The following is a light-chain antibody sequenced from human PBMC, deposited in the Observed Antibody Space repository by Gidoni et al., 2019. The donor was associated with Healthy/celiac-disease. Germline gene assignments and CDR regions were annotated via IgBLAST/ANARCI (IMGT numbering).Light chain of an antibody. CDR1: SSDVGGYNY. V-gene: IGLV2-14*01. CDR3: SSYTSSFYV. J-gene: IGLJ1*01. CDR2: DVS. Sequence: QSALTQPASVSGSPGQSITISCPGTSSDVGGYNYVSWYQQHPGKAPKLMIYDVSNRPSGVSNRFSGSKSGNTVSLTISGLQAEDEADYYCSSYTSSFYVFGTGTKVTVL.